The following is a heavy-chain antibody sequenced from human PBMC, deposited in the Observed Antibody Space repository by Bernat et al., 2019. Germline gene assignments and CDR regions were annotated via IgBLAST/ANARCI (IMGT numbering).Heavy chain of an antibody. CDR1: GFTFSNAW. D-gene: IGHD5-18*01. CDR2: IKSKTDGGTT. Sequence: EVQLVESGGGLVKPGGSLRLSCAASGFTFSNAWMSWVRQAPGKGLEWVGRIKSKTDGGTTDYAAPVKGRFTISRDDSKNTLYLQMNSLKTEDTAVYYCVKDSDTATLLLFDYWGQGTLVTVSS. V-gene: IGHV3-15*01. CDR3: VKDSDTATLLLFDY. J-gene: IGHJ4*02.